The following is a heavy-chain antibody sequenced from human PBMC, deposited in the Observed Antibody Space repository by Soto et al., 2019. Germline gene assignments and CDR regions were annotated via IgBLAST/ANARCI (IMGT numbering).Heavy chain of an antibody. CDR2: TYYRSKWYN. J-gene: IGHJ4*02. V-gene: IGHV6-1*01. D-gene: IGHD6-13*01. Sequence: PSQTLSLTCAISGDSVSSNSAAWNWIRQSPSRGLEWLGRTYYRSKWYNDYAVSVKSRITINPDTSKNQFSLQLNSVTPEDTAVYYCARTGIAAAGPGVFFDYWGQGTLVTVSS. CDR3: ARTGIAAAGPGVFFDY. CDR1: GDSVSSNSAA.